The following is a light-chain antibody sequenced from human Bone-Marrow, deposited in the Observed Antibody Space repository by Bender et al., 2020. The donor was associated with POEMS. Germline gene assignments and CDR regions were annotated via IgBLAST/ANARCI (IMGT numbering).Light chain of an antibody. J-gene: IGLJ3*02. CDR3: CSYAGYWV. CDR1: SSNIGAHA. CDR2: SSH. Sequence: QSVLTQPPSASGTPGQRVTISCSGGSSNIGAHAVNWYQHLPGTAPKLLIYSSHRRPSEVPDRFSGSRSGNSASLAISGLQSEDEADYYCCSYAGYWVFGGGTKLTVL. V-gene: IGLV1-44*01.